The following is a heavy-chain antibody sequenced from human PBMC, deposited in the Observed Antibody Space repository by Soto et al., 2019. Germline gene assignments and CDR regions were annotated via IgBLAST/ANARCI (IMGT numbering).Heavy chain of an antibody. CDR2: IDPKSGDT. J-gene: IGHJ5*02. CDR3: ARRHLRDYIRWNVDP. CDR1: GYTFTDNQ. D-gene: IGHD1-1*01. V-gene: IGHV1-2*02. Sequence: QVQLVQSGAEVKKPGASVKVSCKASGYTFTDNQIHWLRRAPGQRLEWMGRIDPKSGDTNFAPTYQGRVTMTRDTSTNTVYMELTRLTSGDTAIYFCARRHLRDYIRWNVDPWGQGTLVTVSS.